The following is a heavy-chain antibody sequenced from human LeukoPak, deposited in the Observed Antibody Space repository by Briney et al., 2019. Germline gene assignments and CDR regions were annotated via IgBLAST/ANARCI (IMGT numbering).Heavy chain of an antibody. Sequence: GGSLRLSCAASGFTVSDNYMSWVGQAPGKGLEWVSVMYSGGDTYYADSVKGRFTFSRDISKNTLYLQMNGPRTEDTAMYYCARDAPQVPAAGVLASWGQGTLVTVSS. V-gene: IGHV3-53*01. CDR1: GFTVSDNY. D-gene: IGHD6-13*01. J-gene: IGHJ5*02. CDR3: ARDAPQVPAAGVLAS. CDR2: MYSGGDT.